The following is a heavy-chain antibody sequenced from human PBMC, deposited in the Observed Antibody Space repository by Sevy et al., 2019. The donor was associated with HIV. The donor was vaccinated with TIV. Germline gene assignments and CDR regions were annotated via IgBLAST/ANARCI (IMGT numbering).Heavy chain of an antibody. CDR1: GGTFSSYA. J-gene: IGHJ1*01. D-gene: IGHD2-15*01. Sequence: ASVKVSCKASGGTFSSYAISWVRQAPGQGLEWMGGIIPIFGTANYAQKFQGRVTITADESTSTAYMELSSLRSEDTAVYYCARRREPYCSGGSCYLYFQHWGQGTLVTVSS. CDR2: IIPIFGTA. V-gene: IGHV1-69*13. CDR3: ARRREPYCSGGSCYLYFQH.